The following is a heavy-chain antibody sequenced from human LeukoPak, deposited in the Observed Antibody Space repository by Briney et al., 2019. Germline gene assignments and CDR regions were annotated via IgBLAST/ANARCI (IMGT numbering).Heavy chain of an antibody. CDR2: IYYSGST. CDR1: GGSISSYY. J-gene: IGHJ3*02. Sequence: PETLSLTCTVSGGSISSYYWSWIRQPPGKGLEWIGYIYYSGSTNYNPSLKSRVTISVDTTKNQLSLKLSSVTAADTAVYYCARDASHAFDIWGQGTMVTVSS. V-gene: IGHV4-59*01. CDR3: ARDASHAFDI.